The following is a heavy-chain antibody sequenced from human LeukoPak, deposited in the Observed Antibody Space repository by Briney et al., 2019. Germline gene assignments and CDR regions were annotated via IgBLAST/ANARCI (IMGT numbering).Heavy chain of an antibody. J-gene: IGHJ5*02. Sequence: PSETLSLTCTVSGGSISSYYWSWIRQPPGKGREWIGHIYYSGSTNYNPSLKSRVTISVDTSKNQFSLKLSSVTAADTAVYYCARRGYCSGGSCRNWFDPWGQGTLVTVSS. CDR3: ARRGYCSGGSCRNWFDP. D-gene: IGHD2-15*01. CDR1: GGSISSYY. CDR2: IYYSGST. V-gene: IGHV4-59*08.